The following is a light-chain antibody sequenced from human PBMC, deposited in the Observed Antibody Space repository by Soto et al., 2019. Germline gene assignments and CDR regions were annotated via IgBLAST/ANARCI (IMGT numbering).Light chain of an antibody. J-gene: IGLJ1*01. CDR1: SSDVGGYNY. CDR3: SSYTSSSTAV. Sequence: QSALTQPASVSGSPGQSITISCTGTSSDVGGYNYVSWYQQHPGTAPKLMIYDVSNRPSGVSQRFSGSKSGNTASLTISGLQAEDAADYYRSSYTSSSTAVFGTGTKLTVL. V-gene: IGLV2-14*01. CDR2: DVS.